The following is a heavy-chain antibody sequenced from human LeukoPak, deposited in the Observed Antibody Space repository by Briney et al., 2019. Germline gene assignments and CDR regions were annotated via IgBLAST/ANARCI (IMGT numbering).Heavy chain of an antibody. CDR1: GGSISSYY. D-gene: IGHD3-22*01. J-gene: IGHJ5*02. V-gene: IGHV4-4*07. CDR2: IYTSGST. CDR3: ASVDSSGYYNWFDP. Sequence: SQTLSLTCTVSGGSISSYYWSWIRQPAGKGLEWIGRIYTSGSTNYNPSLKSRVTMSVDTSKNQFSLKLSSLTAADTAVYYFASVDSSGYYNWFDPWGQGTLVTVSS.